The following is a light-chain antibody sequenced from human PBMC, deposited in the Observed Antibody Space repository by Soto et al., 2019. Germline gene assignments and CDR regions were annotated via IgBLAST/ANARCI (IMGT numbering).Light chain of an antibody. CDR3: HQYCSSPRYT. CDR2: GAS. Sequence: EIVLTQSPGTLSLSPGERATLSCRASQSVSSSYLAWYQQKPGQAPRLLIYGASSRATGIPDRFSGSGSGTDFTLTISRLEPEDFSVYYCHQYCSSPRYTFGQGTKLDIK. J-gene: IGKJ2*01. V-gene: IGKV3-20*01. CDR1: QSVSSSY.